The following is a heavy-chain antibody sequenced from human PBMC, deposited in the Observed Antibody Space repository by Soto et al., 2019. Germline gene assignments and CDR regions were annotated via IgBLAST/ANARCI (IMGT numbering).Heavy chain of an antibody. CDR3: ARDSFGISGYYMDV. V-gene: IGHV4-31*03. J-gene: IGHJ6*03. Sequence: QVQLQESGPGLVKPSQTLSLTCTVSGGSISSGGYYWSWIRQHPGKGLEWIGYIYYSGSTYYNPSLKSRVTISVDTSKNQFALKLSSVTAADTAVYYCARDSFGISGYYMDVWGKGTTVTVSS. D-gene: IGHD2-15*01. CDR2: IYYSGST. CDR1: GGSISSGGYY.